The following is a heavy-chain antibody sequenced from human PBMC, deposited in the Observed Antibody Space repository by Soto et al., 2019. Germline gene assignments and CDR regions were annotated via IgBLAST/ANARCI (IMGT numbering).Heavy chain of an antibody. CDR3: ARDKHTYYYDSSGFPYPTQFDY. Sequence: ASVKVSCKASGGTFSSYAISWVRQAPGQGLEWMGGIIPIFGTANYAQKFQGRVTITADESTSTAYMELSSLRSEDTAVYYCARDKHTYYYDSSGFPYPTQFDYWGQGTLVTVSS. V-gene: IGHV1-69*13. CDR2: IIPIFGTA. CDR1: GGTFSSYA. D-gene: IGHD3-22*01. J-gene: IGHJ4*02.